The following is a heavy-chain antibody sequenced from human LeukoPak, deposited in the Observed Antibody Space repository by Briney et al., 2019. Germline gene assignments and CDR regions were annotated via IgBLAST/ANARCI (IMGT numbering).Heavy chain of an antibody. J-gene: IGHJ4*02. CDR1: GFTFSSYA. CDR2: ISSNGGST. CDR3: TRDLSLIVVVPAANFDY. Sequence: GGSLRLSCSASGFTFSSYAMHWVHQAPGKGLEYVSAISSNGGSTYYADSVKGRFTISRDDSKSIAYLQMNSLKTEDTAVYYCTRDLSLIVVVPAANFDYWGQGTLVTVSS. V-gene: IGHV3-64*04. D-gene: IGHD2-2*01.